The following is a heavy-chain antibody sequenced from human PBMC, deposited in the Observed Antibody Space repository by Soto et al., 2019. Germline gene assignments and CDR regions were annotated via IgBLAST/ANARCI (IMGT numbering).Heavy chain of an antibody. CDR3: ARHVFCSSTSCYAIFWFDP. D-gene: IGHD2-2*01. V-gene: IGHV4-39*01. J-gene: IGHJ5*02. Sequence: QLQLQESGPGLVKPSETLSLTCTVSGGSISSSSYYWGWIRQPPGKGLEWIGSIYYSGSTYYNPSLKSRVTISVDTSKNQSSLKLSSVTAADTAVYYCARHVFCSSTSCYAIFWFDPWGQGTLVTVSS. CDR2: IYYSGST. CDR1: GGSISSSSYY.